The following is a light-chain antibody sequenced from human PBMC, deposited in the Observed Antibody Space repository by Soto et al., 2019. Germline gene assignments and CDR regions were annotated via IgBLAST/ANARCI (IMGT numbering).Light chain of an antibody. CDR3: QTWGTGSWV. Sequence: QPVLSQSPSASASLGASVKLTCTLSSGHNTYAIAWHQQQPEKGPRYLMKLNSDGSHSKGDGIPDRFSGSSSGAERYLTISSLQSEDEANYYCQTWGTGSWVFGEGTQLTFL. V-gene: IGLV4-69*01. CDR2: LNSDGSH. CDR1: SGHNTYA. J-gene: IGLJ3*02.